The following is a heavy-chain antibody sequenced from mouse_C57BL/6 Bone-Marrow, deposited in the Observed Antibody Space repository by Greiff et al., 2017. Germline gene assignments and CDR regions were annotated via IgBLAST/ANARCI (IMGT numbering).Heavy chain of an antibody. CDR3: ASGTHYYGKDAMDY. V-gene: IGHV14-2*01. Sequence: VQLQQSGAELVKPGASVKLSCTASGFNIKDYYMHWVKQRTEQGLEWIGRIDPEDGETKYAQKFQGKATITADTSSNTAYLQLSSLTSEDTAVYYCASGTHYYGKDAMDYWGQGTSVTVSS. CDR1: GFNIKDYY. D-gene: IGHD1-1*01. J-gene: IGHJ4*01. CDR2: IDPEDGET.